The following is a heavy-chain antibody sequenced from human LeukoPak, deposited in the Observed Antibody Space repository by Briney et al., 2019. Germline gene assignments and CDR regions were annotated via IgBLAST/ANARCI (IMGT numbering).Heavy chain of an antibody. V-gene: IGHV4-4*07. J-gene: IGHJ4*02. Sequence: PSETLSLTCTVSGGSISSYYWSWIRQPAGKGLEWLGRIYTSGSTNYNPSLKSRVTMSVDTSKNQFSLKLSSVTAADTAVYYCARAYYDILTGYYILDYWGQGTLVTVSS. D-gene: IGHD3-9*01. CDR3: ARAYYDILTGYYILDY. CDR1: GGSISSYY. CDR2: IYTSGST.